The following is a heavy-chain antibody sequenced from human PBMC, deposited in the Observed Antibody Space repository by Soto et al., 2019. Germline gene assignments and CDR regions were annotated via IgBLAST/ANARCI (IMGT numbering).Heavy chain of an antibody. Sequence: QVQLQESGPGLVKPSETLSLTCTVSGDSVTNGVHYWTWNRQSPGKGLEWIGYIYHSGKPCYNFALQRQYYISIDVSKHQFSLAVHSVTAADSAVYACAREVTPIPLTVSWFDAWAPGILGTFAS. V-gene: IGHV4-31*01. CDR3: AREVTPIPLTVSWFDA. CDR2: IYHSGKP. CDR1: GDSVTNGVHY. J-gene: IGHJ5*02. D-gene: IGHD2-21*01.